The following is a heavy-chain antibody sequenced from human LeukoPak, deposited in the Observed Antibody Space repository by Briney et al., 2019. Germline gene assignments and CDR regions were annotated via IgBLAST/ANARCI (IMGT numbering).Heavy chain of an antibody. J-gene: IGHJ1*01. CDR1: GFTFSDYY. D-gene: IGHD2-2*02. V-gene: IGHV3-11*01. CDR3: AKPPGYCSSTSCYTGFQH. CDR2: ISSSGSTI. Sequence: GGSLRLSCVASGFTFSDYYMSWIRQAPGKGLEWVSYISSSGSTIYYADSVKGRFTISRDNAKNSLYLQMNSLRAEDTAVYYCAKPPGYCSSTSCYTGFQHWGQGTLVTVSS.